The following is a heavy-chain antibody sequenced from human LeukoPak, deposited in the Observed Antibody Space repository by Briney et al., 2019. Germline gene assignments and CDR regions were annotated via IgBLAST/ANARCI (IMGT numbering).Heavy chain of an antibody. CDR1: GFTVSSNE. V-gene: IGHV3-38-3*01. Sequence: GGSLRLSCAASGFTVSSNEMSWVRQAPGKGLEWVSSISGGSTYYADSRKGRFTISRDNSKNTLHLQMNSLRAEDTAVYYCAKGAKTYYYGSGSYRRDNWFDPWGQGTLVTVSS. D-gene: IGHD3-10*01. CDR3: AKGAKTYYYGSGSYRRDNWFDP. CDR2: ISGGST. J-gene: IGHJ5*02.